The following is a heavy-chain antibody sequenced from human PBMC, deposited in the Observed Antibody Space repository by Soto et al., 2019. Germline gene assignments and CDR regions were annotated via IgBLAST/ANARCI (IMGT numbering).Heavy chain of an antibody. V-gene: IGHV3-23*01. D-gene: IGHD2-15*01. CDR3: AKDQVVVVAAYFFDY. Sequence: GGSLRLSCEPSGLTFSSYAIRWVRQAPGKGLEWVSAISGSGGSTYYADSVKGRFTISRDNSKNTLYLQMNSLRAEDTAVYYCAKDQVVVVAAYFFDYWGQGTLVTVSS. CDR2: ISGSGGST. J-gene: IGHJ4*02. CDR1: GLTFSSYA.